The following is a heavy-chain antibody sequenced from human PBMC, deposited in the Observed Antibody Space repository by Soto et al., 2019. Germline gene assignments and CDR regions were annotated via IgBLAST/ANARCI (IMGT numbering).Heavy chain of an antibody. D-gene: IGHD3-3*01. V-gene: IGHV1-18*01. Sequence: QVQLVQSGAEVKKPGASVKVSCEASGYTFTSYGISWVRQAPGQGLEWMGWISAYNGNTKYAQMHQGRVTLTRDTSTSTAYMELRSLRSDDTAVYYCAREAEIFGVIIMMYWGQGTLVTVSS. CDR2: ISAYNGNT. CDR3: AREAEIFGVIIMMY. J-gene: IGHJ4*02. CDR1: GYTFTSYG.